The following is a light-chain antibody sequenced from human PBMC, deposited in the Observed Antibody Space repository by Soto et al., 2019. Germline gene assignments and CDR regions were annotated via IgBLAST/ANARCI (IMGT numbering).Light chain of an antibody. J-gene: IGKJ4*01. CDR2: GAS. Sequence: PWERATLSCRASQSVTSSYLAWYQQKPGQAPRLLIYGASSRATGIPDRFSGSGSGTDFTLTISRLEPEDFAVYYCQQYGSSPLTFGGGTKVEIK. CDR1: QSVTSSY. CDR3: QQYGSSPLT. V-gene: IGKV3-20*01.